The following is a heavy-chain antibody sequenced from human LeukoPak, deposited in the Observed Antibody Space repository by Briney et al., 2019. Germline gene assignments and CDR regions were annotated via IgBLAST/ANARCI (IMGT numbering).Heavy chain of an antibody. Sequence: PSETLSLTCTVSGGSISSSSYYWGWIRQPPGKGLEWVSAISGSGGSTYYADSVKGRFTISRDNSKNTLYLQMNSLRAEDTAVYYCAKRFKQPRTTGYDYWGQGTLVTVSS. CDR1: GGSISSSSYY. V-gene: IGHV3-23*01. CDR3: AKRFKQPRTTGYDY. CDR2: ISGSGGST. D-gene: IGHD1-7*01. J-gene: IGHJ4*02.